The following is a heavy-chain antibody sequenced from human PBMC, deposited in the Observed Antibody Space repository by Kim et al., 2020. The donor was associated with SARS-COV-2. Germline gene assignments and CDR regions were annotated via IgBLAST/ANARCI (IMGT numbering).Heavy chain of an antibody. Sequence: GGSLRLSCAASGFTFSSYEMNWVRQAPGKGLVWVSHITSNGSTTNYADSVKGRFTISRDNAKKTLYLQMNSLRADDTAVYYCARDLVAGWGQGTLVTVSS. CDR3: ARDLVAG. D-gene: IGHD6-19*01. V-gene: IGHV3-48*03. CDR2: ITSNGSTT. J-gene: IGHJ4*02. CDR1: GFTFSSYE.